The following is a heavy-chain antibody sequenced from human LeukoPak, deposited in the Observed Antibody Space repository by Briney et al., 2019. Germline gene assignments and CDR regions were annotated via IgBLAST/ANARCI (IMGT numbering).Heavy chain of an antibody. D-gene: IGHD1-26*01. Sequence: GGSLRLSCAASGFTFSSYAVSWVRQAPGKGLEWVSAISGSGGSTYYADSVKGRFTISRDNSKNTLYLQMNSLRAEDTAVYYCARGGSYLSAFDIWGQGTMVTVSS. CDR2: ISGSGGST. J-gene: IGHJ3*02. V-gene: IGHV3-23*01. CDR1: GFTFSSYA. CDR3: ARGGSYLSAFDI.